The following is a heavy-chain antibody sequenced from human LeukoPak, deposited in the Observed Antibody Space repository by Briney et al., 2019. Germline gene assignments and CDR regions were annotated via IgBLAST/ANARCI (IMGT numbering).Heavy chain of an antibody. J-gene: IGHJ4*02. V-gene: IGHV4-30-2*01. Sequence: PSDTLSLTCAVSGGSISSVDYSWNWIRLPPGKGLEWIGYIYHSGTTYYNPSLKSRVTISVDRSKNQFSLQLSSVTAADTALYYSARALGFYGSGSPYFDFWGQGTLVSVSS. CDR2: IYHSGTT. CDR1: GGSISSVDYS. D-gene: IGHD3-10*01. CDR3: ARALGFYGSGSPYFDF.